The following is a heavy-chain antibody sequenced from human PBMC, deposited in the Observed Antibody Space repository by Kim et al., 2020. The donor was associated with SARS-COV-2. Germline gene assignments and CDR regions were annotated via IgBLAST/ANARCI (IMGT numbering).Heavy chain of an antibody. D-gene: IGHD3-10*01. Sequence: YAQKFQDRVTVTADKSTSTAYMALSSLRSDDTAVYYCARMGSGSYYLFDYWGQGTLVTVSS. CDR3: ARMGSGSYYLFDY. J-gene: IGHJ4*02. V-gene: IGHV1-69*02.